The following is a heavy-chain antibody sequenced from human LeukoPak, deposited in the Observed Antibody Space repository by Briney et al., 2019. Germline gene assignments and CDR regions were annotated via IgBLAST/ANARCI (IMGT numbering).Heavy chain of an antibody. D-gene: IGHD2-2*01. CDR2: ISDYNGDT. CDR1: GYTFTSYG. V-gene: IGHV1-18*01. Sequence: ASVKVSCKASGYTFTSYGITWVRQTPGHALEWMGWISDYNGDTNYAQKLQGRVTMTRDTSTSTAYMELRSLRSDDTAVYYCARADIVVVPAAPFYFDYWGQGTLVTVSS. CDR3: ARADIVVVPAAPFYFDY. J-gene: IGHJ4*02.